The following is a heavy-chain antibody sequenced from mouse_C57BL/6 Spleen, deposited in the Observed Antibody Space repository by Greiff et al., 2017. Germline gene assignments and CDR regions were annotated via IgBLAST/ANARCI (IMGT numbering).Heavy chain of an antibody. CDR1: GYTFTSYT. J-gene: IGHJ3*01. D-gene: IGHD2-4*01. V-gene: IGHV1-4*01. CDR2: INPSSGYT. CDR3: ARGKIYDYAGFAY. Sequence: VQLQQSGAELARPGASVKMSCKASGYTFTSYTMHWVKQRPGQGLEWIGYINPSSGYTKYNQKFKDKATLTADKSSSTAYMQLSSLTSDDSAVYYGARGKIYDYAGFAYWGQGTLVTVSA.